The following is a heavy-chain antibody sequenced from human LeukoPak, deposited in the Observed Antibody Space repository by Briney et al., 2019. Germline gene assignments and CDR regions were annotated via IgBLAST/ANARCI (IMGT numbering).Heavy chain of an antibody. Sequence: SETLSLTCTVSGGSISSSSYYWGWSRQPPGKGLEWIGSIYYSGSTYYNPSLKSRVTISVDTSKNHFSLKLSSVTAADTAVYYCAAYSSGWVGGSFDYWGQGTLVTVSS. CDR3: AAYSSGWVGGSFDY. V-gene: IGHV4-39*02. J-gene: IGHJ4*02. D-gene: IGHD6-19*01. CDR1: GGSISSSSYY. CDR2: IYYSGST.